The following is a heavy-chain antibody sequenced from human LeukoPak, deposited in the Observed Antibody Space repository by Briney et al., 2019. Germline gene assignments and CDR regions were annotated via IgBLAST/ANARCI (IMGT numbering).Heavy chain of an antibody. CDR2: ISAYNGNT. J-gene: IGHJ3*02. Sequence: ASVKVSCKASGYTFTSYGISWVRQAPGQGLEWMGWISAYNGNTNYAQKLQGRVTMTTDTSTSTAYMELRSLRSDDTAVYYCARGTVVVGAWRVTAFDIWGQGTMVTVSS. CDR3: ARGTVVVGAWRVTAFDI. V-gene: IGHV1-18*01. D-gene: IGHD1-26*01. CDR1: GYTFTSYG.